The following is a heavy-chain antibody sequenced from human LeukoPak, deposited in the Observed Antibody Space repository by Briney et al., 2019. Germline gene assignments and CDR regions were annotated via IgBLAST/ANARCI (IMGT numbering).Heavy chain of an antibody. CDR3: AREGRIATENTFYFYYGMDV. J-gene: IGHJ6*02. Sequence: PSETLSLTCTVSGGSISGYYWNWIRQVPGKGLEWIGFLYHSGSTNYNPSLQSRVTISVDTSENQLSLKLRSVTAADTAVYYCAREGRIATENTFYFYYGMDVWGQGTTVTVSS. D-gene: IGHD1-1*01. CDR2: LYHSGST. V-gene: IGHV4-59*01. CDR1: GGSISGYY.